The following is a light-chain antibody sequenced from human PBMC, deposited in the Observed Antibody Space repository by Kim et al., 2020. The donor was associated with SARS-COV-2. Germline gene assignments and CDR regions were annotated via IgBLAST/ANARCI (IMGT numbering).Light chain of an antibody. CDR3: QQCSTYPWT. Sequence: ASAGDRVTITCRASQSISNWLAWYQQKPGKAPKLLIYDAYSWASGVPSRFSGSGSGTEFTLTISSLQPDDFATYYCQQCSTYPWTFGQGTKVDIK. CDR2: DAY. CDR1: QSISNW. J-gene: IGKJ1*01. V-gene: IGKV1-5*01.